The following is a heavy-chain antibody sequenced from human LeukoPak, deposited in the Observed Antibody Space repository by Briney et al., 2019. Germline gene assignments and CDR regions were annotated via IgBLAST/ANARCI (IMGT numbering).Heavy chain of an antibody. CDR2: IKQDGSEK. D-gene: IGHD3-10*01. J-gene: IGHJ3*02. V-gene: IGHV3-7*01. Sequence: PGGSLRLSCAATGFTFSSYWMSWVRQAPGKGLEWVANIKQDGSEKYYVDSVKGRFTISRDNAKNSLYLQMNRLRAEDTAVYYCARDSSGLLWFGELYRHAFDIWGQGTMVTVSS. CDR3: ARDSSGLLWFGELYRHAFDI. CDR1: GFTFSSYW.